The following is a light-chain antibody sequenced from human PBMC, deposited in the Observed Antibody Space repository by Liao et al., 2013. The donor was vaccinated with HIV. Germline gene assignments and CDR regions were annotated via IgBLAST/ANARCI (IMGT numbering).Light chain of an antibody. CDR1: RLGDKY. CDR3: QAWDSSTGV. V-gene: IGLV3-1*01. Sequence: SYVLTQPPSVSVSPGQTATITCSGDRLGDKYACWYQQKPGQSPVLVIYQDNKRPSGIPERFSGSNSGNTATLTISGTQAMDEADYYCQAWDSSTGVFGGGTKLTVL. CDR2: QDN. J-gene: IGLJ3*02.